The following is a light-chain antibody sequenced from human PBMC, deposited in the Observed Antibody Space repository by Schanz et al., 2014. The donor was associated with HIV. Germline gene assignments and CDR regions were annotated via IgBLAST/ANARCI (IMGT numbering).Light chain of an antibody. V-gene: IGLV2-14*03. Sequence: QSALTQPASVSGSPGQSVTISCTGTSSDVGGYNYVAWYQQHPGKAPKLLIYDVRNRPSGVSIRFSGSKSGNTASLTVSGLQAEDEADYYCSSYEGSNNWVFGTGTKLTVL. CDR2: DVR. CDR3: SSYEGSNNWV. J-gene: IGLJ1*01. CDR1: SSDVGGYNY.